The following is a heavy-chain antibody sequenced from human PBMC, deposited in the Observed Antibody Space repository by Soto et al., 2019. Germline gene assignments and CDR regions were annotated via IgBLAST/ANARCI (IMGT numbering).Heavy chain of an antibody. CDR3: AKDSFSRKGIYDPFDV. J-gene: IGHJ3*01. Sequence: EAQLLESGGGLVQPGGSLRLSCVASEFIFSDYAMSWVRQAPGKGPEWVSVIGGDGYKPEYADSVKVRFNVSRDNSKNMLYLPMDSLRVDDTAVYYCAKDSFSRKGIYDPFDVWGQGTMVTVSS. CDR2: IGGDGYKP. V-gene: IGHV3-23*01. D-gene: IGHD3-3*02. CDR1: EFIFSDYA.